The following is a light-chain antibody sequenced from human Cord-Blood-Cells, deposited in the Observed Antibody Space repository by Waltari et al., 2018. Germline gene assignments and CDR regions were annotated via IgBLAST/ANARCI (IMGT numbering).Light chain of an antibody. Sequence: DIQMTQSPSTLSASVGDRVTITCRASQSISSWLAWYQQKPGKAPKLLIYDASSLESGVPSMFSGSGSGTEFTLTISSLQPDDCATYYCQQYNSYSWTFGQGTKVEIK. CDR3: QQYNSYSWT. CDR1: QSISSW. CDR2: DAS. V-gene: IGKV1-5*01. J-gene: IGKJ1*01.